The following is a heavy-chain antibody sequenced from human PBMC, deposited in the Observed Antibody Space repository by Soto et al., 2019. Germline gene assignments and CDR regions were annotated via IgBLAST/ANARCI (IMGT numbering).Heavy chain of an antibody. V-gene: IGHV1-18*01. CDR3: AGDDGQLFSGDY. Sequence: QVQLVQSGAEVKKPGAPVKVSCKASGYTFTSYGISWARQAPGQGLEWMGWISAYNVNTNYAQQLKGRVTKTTDTVTSTAYRELSSLRSDHTAVYFCAGDDGQLFSGDYWGRGTLVTVSS. CDR2: ISAYNVNT. J-gene: IGHJ4*02. CDR1: GYTFTSYG. D-gene: IGHD6-6*01.